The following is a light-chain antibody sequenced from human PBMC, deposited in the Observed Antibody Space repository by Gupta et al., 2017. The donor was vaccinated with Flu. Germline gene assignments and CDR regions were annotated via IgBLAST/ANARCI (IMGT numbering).Light chain of an antibody. CDR2: GDS. CDR1: QSVSSIY. V-gene: IGKV3-20*01. CDR3: QHFDSPAGLT. Sequence: ELVLTQSPGTLSLSPGERAILSCRASQSVSSIYLAWYQQKPGRAPRLLIDGDSGRATGIPDRFSGSGSGTDFTLTISRLEPEDFAVYYCQHFDSPAGLTFGGGTRVEFK. J-gene: IGKJ4*01.